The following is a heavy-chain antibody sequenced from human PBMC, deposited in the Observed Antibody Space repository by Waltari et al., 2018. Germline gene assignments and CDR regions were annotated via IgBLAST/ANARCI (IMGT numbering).Heavy chain of an antibody. CDR1: GLTLSSDA. Sequence: EVELLESGGGLVQPGGSVRVSCAASGLTLSSDAMSRVRQAPGEGLEWVSVIYIGCSTYYADSVKRRFTISRDNSKNTLYLQMNSLRAEDTAVYYCATDMAAAGYFDYWGQGTLVTVSS. V-gene: IGHV3-23*03. D-gene: IGHD6-13*01. CDR2: IYIGCST. J-gene: IGHJ4*02. CDR3: ATDMAAAGYFDY.